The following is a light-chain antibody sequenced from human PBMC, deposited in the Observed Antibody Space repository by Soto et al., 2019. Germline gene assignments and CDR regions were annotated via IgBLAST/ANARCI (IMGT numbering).Light chain of an antibody. V-gene: IGKV3-11*01. CDR2: DAS. CDR1: QSVGNY. CDR3: HQRSNWPPFT. Sequence: EIVLTQSPDTLSLSPGERATVSCRASQSVGNYLAWYQQKPGQAPRLLIYDASNRATGIPARFSGSGSGTDFTLTLSSLEPEDFAVYYCHQRSNWPPFTFGPGTKVDIE. J-gene: IGKJ3*01.